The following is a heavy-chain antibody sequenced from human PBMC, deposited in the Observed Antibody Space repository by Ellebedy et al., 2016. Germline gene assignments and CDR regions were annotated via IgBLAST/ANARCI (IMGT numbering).Heavy chain of an antibody. CDR1: GFTFRTAW. Sequence: GGSLRLSCAASGFTFRTAWMSWVRQAPGKGLEWVGRIKSNTDDGTADYAAPVKGRFTISRDDSKNTLYLQMNSLETEDTAVYYCAAYRGYIYAWGQGTLVTVSS. D-gene: IGHD5-18*01. CDR2: IKSNTDDGTA. J-gene: IGHJ5*02. V-gene: IGHV3-15*01. CDR3: AAYRGYIYA.